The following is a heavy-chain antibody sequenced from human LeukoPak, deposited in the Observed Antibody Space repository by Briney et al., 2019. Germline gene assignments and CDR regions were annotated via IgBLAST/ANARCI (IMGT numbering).Heavy chain of an antibody. D-gene: IGHD2-2*01. CDR3: AKEHREYCSSTSCPNWFDS. Sequence: GGSLRLSCTASGFTFNNYAMSWVRQAAGKGLEWVSAISASGGTTYYADSVKGRFTISRDNSENTLFLQMNSLRAEDTAVYYCAKEHREYCSSTSCPNWFDSWGQGTLVTVSS. CDR2: ISASGGTT. V-gene: IGHV3-23*01. CDR1: GFTFNNYA. J-gene: IGHJ5*01.